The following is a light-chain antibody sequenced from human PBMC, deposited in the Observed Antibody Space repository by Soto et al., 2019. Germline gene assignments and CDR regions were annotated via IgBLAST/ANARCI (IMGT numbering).Light chain of an antibody. Sequence: DIQVTQSPPSLSASVGDRGTITCPALQSISSWLDWYQQKPGQAPKLLIYKASSLESGVPSRFRGSGSGTEFTLTISSLQPDDFETYYCQQYNSYQWTFGQGTKVDIK. CDR3: QQYNSYQWT. CDR1: QSISSW. J-gene: IGKJ1*01. CDR2: KAS. V-gene: IGKV1-5*03.